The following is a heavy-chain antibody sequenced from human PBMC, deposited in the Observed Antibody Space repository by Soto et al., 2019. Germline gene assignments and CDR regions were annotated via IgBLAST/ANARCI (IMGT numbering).Heavy chain of an antibody. J-gene: IGHJ6*04. CDR2: IYYSGST. CDR3: ARRLLLRSPLGDYYYYRMDV. V-gene: IGHV4-39*01. D-gene: IGHD3-16*01. Sequence: PSETLSLTCTVSGGSISSSSYYWGWIRQPPGKGLEWIGSIYYSGSTYYNPSLKSRVTISVDTSKNQFSLKLSSVTAADTAVYYCARRLLLRSPLGDYYYYRMDVWGKGNTVIVSS. CDR1: GGSISSSSYY.